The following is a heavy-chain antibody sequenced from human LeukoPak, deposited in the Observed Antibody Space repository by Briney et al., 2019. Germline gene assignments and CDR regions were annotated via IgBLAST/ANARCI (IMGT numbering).Heavy chain of an antibody. CDR1: GFTFSSYG. CDR3: AKDGVAAAGALDY. J-gene: IGHJ4*02. Sequence: PGGSLRLSCAASGFTFSSYGMHWVRQAPGKGLEWVAFIRYDGSNKYYADSVKGRFTISRDNSKNTLYLQMNSLRAEDTAVYYCAKDGVAAAGALDYWGQGTLVTVSS. V-gene: IGHV3-30*02. CDR2: IRYDGSNK. D-gene: IGHD6-13*01.